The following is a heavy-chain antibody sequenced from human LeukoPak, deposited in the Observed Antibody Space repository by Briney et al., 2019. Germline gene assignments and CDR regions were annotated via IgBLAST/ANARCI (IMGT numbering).Heavy chain of an antibody. D-gene: IGHD7-27*01. CDR3: ARDPPGAHFDY. CDR1: GFTVSDRY. J-gene: IGHJ4*02. V-gene: IGHV3-53*01. CDR2: MYSGGNI. Sequence: GGSLRLSCAASGFTVSDRYMYWVRQAPGKGLEWVSVMYSGGNIYYADSVKGRFTISRDNSQNTLYLQMDSLRADDTAVYYCARDPPGAHFDYWGQGTLVTVSS.